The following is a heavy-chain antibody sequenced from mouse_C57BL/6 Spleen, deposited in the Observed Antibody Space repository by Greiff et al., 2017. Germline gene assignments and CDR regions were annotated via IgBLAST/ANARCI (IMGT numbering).Heavy chain of an antibody. CDR3: ARGGAYSAWFAY. J-gene: IGHJ3*01. Sequence: QVQLKESGAELVRPGASVKLSCKASGYTFTDYYINWVKQRPGQGLEWIARIYPGSGNTYYNEKFKGKATLTAEKSSRTAYMQLSSLTAEDSAVYFCARGGAYSAWFAYWGQGTLVTVSA. CDR2: IYPGSGNT. CDR1: GYTFTDYY. D-gene: IGHD1-1*01. V-gene: IGHV1-76*01.